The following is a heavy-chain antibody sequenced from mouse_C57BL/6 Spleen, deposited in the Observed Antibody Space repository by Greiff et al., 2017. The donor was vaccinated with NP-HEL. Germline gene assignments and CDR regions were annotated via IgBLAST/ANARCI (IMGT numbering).Heavy chain of an antibody. CDR3: ARRDGSSDY. J-gene: IGHJ2*01. Sequence: QVQLQQPGGELVRPGTSVKLSCKASGYTFTSYWMHWVKQRPGQGLEWIGVIDPSDSYTNYNQKFKGKATLTVDTSSSTAYMQLSSLTSEDSAVYYCARRDGSSDYWGQGTTLTVSS. V-gene: IGHV1-59*01. CDR2: IDPSDSYT. CDR1: GYTFTSYW. D-gene: IGHD2-3*01.